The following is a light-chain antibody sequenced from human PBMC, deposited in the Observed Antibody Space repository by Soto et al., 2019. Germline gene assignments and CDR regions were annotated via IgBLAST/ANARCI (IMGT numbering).Light chain of an antibody. V-gene: IGKV2-30*01. CDR1: QSLGYSDGNTY. J-gene: IGKJ1*01. CDR2: QVS. CDR3: MQGTYWPKT. Sequence: DVVMTQSPLSLTVTVGQPASISCRSSQSLGYSDGNTYLSWFQQGPGQSPRRLIYQVSKRDSGVPDRFSGSGSGTDFTLKISRVEADDVGIYYCMQGTYWPKTFGQGTKVEIK.